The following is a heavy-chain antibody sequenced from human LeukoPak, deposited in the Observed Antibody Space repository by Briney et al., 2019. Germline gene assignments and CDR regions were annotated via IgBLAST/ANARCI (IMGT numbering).Heavy chain of an antibody. Sequence: PLETLSLTCTVSGASISSSYWSWIRQPPGKGLEWIGYIYYSGTTKYNPSLKSRVTISVDTSKNQFSLKVNSVTAADTAVYYCARGQPQRYSSGWYVNWFDPWGQGTLVTVSS. CDR1: GASISSSY. J-gene: IGHJ5*02. D-gene: IGHD6-19*01. CDR2: IYYSGTT. V-gene: IGHV4-59*01. CDR3: ARGQPQRYSSGWYVNWFDP.